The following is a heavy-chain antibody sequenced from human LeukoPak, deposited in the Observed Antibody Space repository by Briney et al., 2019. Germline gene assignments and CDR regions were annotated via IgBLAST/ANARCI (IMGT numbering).Heavy chain of an antibody. D-gene: IGHD6-13*01. CDR2: IYYSGST. Sequence: SETLSLTCTVSGGSISSGGYYWSWIRQHPGKGLEWIGYIYYSGSTYYNPSLKSRVTISVDTSKNQFSLKLSSVTAADTAVYYCARHPTPGIAAAGNFDYWGQGTLVTVSS. V-gene: IGHV4-31*03. J-gene: IGHJ4*02. CDR1: GGSISSGGYY. CDR3: ARHPTPGIAAAGNFDY.